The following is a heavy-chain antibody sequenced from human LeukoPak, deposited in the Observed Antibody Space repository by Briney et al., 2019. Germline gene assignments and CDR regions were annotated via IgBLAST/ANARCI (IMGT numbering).Heavy chain of an antibody. V-gene: IGHV3-23*01. J-gene: IGHJ4*02. CDR3: AKGPTVTAGLYYFDD. Sequence: PGGSLRLSCAASGFTFSSYAMSWVRQAPGKGLEWVSAMSASGGSTYYADSVKGRFTISRDNSKNTLYLQMNSLRAEDAAVYYCAKGPTVTAGLYYFDDWGQGTLVTVSS. D-gene: IGHD2-21*02. CDR2: MSASGGST. CDR1: GFTFSSYA.